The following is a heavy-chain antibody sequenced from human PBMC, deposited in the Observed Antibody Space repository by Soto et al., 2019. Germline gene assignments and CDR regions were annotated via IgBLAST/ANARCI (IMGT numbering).Heavy chain of an antibody. CDR2: ISGSGGST. CDR1: GFTFSSYA. D-gene: IGHD3-3*01. J-gene: IGHJ3*02. V-gene: IGHV3-23*01. CDR3: AKYFAPDFWSGYDAFDI. Sequence: GGSLRLSCAASGFTFSSYAMSWVRQAPGKGLEWVSAISGSGGSTYYADSVKGRFTISRDNSKNTLYLQMNSLRAEDTAVYYCAKYFAPDFWSGYDAFDIWGQGTMVTVSS.